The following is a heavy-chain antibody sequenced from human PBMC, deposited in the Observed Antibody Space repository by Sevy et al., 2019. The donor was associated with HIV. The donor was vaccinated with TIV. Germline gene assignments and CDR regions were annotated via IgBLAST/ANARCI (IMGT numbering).Heavy chain of an antibody. Sequence: SETLSLTCSVSGGSISSSSYYWGWIRQPPGKGLEWIGSIYYSGSTYYHPSLKSRVTISVDTSKNQFSLKLSSVTAADTAVYYCARQRIAVAVNFDYWGQGTLVTVSS. CDR1: GGSISSSSYY. V-gene: IGHV4-39*01. CDR2: IYYSGST. J-gene: IGHJ4*02. CDR3: ARQRIAVAVNFDY. D-gene: IGHD6-19*01.